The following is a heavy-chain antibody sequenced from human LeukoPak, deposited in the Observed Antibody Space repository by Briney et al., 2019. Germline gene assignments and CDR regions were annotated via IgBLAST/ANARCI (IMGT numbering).Heavy chain of an antibody. CDR3: AASYCSGGSCYIFDY. Sequence: ASVKVSCKASGYTFTRYGISWVRQAPGQGLEWMGWISAYNGNTNYAQKLQGRVTMTTDTSTSTAYMELRSLRSDDTAVYYCAASYCSGGSCYIFDYWGQGTLVTVSS. CDR2: ISAYNGNT. J-gene: IGHJ4*02. V-gene: IGHV1-18*04. CDR1: GYTFTRYG. D-gene: IGHD2-15*01.